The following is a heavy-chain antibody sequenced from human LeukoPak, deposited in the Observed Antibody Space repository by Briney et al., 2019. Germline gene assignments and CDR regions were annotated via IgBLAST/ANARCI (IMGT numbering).Heavy chain of an antibody. CDR2: INHSGST. CDR1: GGSFSGYY. D-gene: IGHD3-10*01. J-gene: IGHJ4*02. CDR3: ARGPSGFFYYGSGCYLPPYYFDY. Sequence: PSETLSLTCAVYGGSFSGYYWSWIRQPPGKGLEWIGEINHSGSTNYNPSLKSRVTISVDTSKNQFSLKLSSVTAADTAVYYCARGPSGFFYYGSGCYLPPYYFDYWGQGTLVTVSS. V-gene: IGHV4-34*01.